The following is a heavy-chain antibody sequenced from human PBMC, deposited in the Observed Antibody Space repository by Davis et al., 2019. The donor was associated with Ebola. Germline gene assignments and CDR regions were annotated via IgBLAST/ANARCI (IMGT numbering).Heavy chain of an antibody. Sequence: ASVKVSCKASGYTFIGYYIHWVRQAPGHGLEWMGWINPNNGDTNYPQKFQDRVTMTRDTSVSTAYLELSSLRSDDTAVNYCAREGSLEVLDWGQGTLVTVSS. D-gene: IGHD3-10*01. CDR1: GYTFIGYY. J-gene: IGHJ4*02. V-gene: IGHV1-2*02. CDR3: AREGSLEVLD. CDR2: INPNNGDT.